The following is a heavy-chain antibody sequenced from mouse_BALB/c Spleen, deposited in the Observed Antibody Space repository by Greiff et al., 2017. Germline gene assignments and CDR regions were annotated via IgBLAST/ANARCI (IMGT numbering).Heavy chain of an antibody. CDR2: ISSGSSTI. Sequence: EVKLVESGGGLVQPGGSRKLSCAASGFTFSSFGMYWVRQAPEKGLEWVAYISSGSSTIYYADTVKGRFTISRDNPKNTLFLQMTSLRSEDTAMYFCARGRRYYFDYWGQGTTLTVSS. J-gene: IGHJ2*01. V-gene: IGHV5-17*02. CDR1: GFTFSSFG. CDR3: ARGRRYYFDY.